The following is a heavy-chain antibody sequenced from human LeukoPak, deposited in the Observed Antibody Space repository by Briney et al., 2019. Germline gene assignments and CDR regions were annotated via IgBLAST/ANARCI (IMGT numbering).Heavy chain of an antibody. CDR2: ISPYNGNI. V-gene: IGHV1-18*01. CDR3: ARLISLTTPPYFYYDMDV. D-gene: IGHD1-1*01. Sequence: ASAKVSCKTSGYTFSNYDITWVRQAPGQGLEWMGWISPYNGNINYAQNIQGRVTMTTDTSTSTAYMELRSLRFEDTAVYYCARLISLTTPPYFYYDMDVWGQGTTVIVSS. CDR1: GYTFSNYD. J-gene: IGHJ6*02.